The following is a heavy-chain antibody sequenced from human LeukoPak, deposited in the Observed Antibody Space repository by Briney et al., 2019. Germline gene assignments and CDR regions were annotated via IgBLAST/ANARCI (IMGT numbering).Heavy chain of an antibody. D-gene: IGHD3-3*01. CDR1: GGSISSYY. CDR2: IYTSGST. CDR3: ARDFADDSWTMYNWFHP. J-gene: IGHJ5*02. V-gene: IGHV4-4*07. Sequence: SETLSLTCTVSGGSISSYYWSWIRQPAGKGLEWIGRIYTSGSTNYNPSLKSRVTMSVDTSKNQFSLKLSSVTASDTAVYYCARDFADDSWTMYNWFHPWVQGTLVTVSS.